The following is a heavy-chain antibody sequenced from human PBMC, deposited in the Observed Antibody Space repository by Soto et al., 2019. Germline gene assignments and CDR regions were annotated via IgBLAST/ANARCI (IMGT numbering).Heavy chain of an antibody. CDR3: TRSTNDYGDRH. CDR1: GYTFTSYD. Sequence: QVQLVQSGAEVKKPGASVKVACKASGYTFTSYDINWVRQATGQGLEWMGCMNPNSGNTGYAQKFQGRVTMTRNTSLSTAYMALSSLRSEDTAVYYCTRSTNDYGDRHWGQGTLVTVSS. D-gene: IGHD4-17*01. V-gene: IGHV1-8*01. J-gene: IGHJ4*02. CDR2: MNPNSGNT.